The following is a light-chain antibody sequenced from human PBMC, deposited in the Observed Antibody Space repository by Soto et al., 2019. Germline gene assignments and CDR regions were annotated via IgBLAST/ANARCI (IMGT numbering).Light chain of an antibody. Sequence: EILLTQSPGTLSLSPGERATLSCRASQRISNSFLAWYKQKPGQAPRLLLYDASSRATGIPDRVSGSGSGTDFTLTISRLEPEDFAVYYCQQYARPPFAFGQGTKVEIK. CDR2: DAS. CDR3: QQYARPPFA. V-gene: IGKV3-20*01. CDR1: QRISNSF. J-gene: IGKJ2*01.